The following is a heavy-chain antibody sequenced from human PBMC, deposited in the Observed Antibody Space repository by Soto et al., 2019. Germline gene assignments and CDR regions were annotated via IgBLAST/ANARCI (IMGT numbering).Heavy chain of an antibody. Sequence: SETLSLTCTVSGGSISSYYWSWIRQPPGKGLEWIGYIYYSGSTYYNPSLKSRVTISVDRSKNQFSLKLSSVTAADTAVYYCAAGGGLPRYYWGQGTLVTLSS. CDR3: AAGGGLPRYY. V-gene: IGHV4-59*12. D-gene: IGHD5-12*01. CDR1: GGSISSYY. J-gene: IGHJ4*02. CDR2: IYYSGST.